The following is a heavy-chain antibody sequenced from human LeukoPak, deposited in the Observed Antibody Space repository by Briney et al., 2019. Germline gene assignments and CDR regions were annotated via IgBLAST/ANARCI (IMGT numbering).Heavy chain of an antibody. V-gene: IGHV4-34*01. D-gene: IGHD3-9*01. J-gene: IGHJ4*02. Sequence: TGGSLRLSCAASGFTFSDYYMSWIRQAPGKGLEWIGEINHSGSTNYNPSLKSRVTISVDTSKNQFSLKLSSVTAADTAVYYCARGRGLYYDILTGYRTYYFGYWGQGTLVTVSS. CDR3: ARGRGLYYDILTGYRTYYFGY. CDR2: INHSGST. CDR1: GFTFSDYY.